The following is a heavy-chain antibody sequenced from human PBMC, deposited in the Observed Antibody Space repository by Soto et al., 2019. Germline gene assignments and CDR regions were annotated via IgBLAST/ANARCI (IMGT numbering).Heavy chain of an antibody. CDR3: AKEGAFSLGYCSGGSCYSAGRYGMDV. CDR2: ISGSGGST. V-gene: IGHV3-23*01. CDR1: GFTFSSYA. Sequence: GGSLRLSCAASGFTFSSYAMSWVRQTPGKGLEWVSAISGSGGSTYYADSVKGRFTISRDNSKNTLYLQMNSLRAVDTAVYYCAKEGAFSLGYCSGGSCYSAGRYGMDVWGQGTTVTVSS. D-gene: IGHD2-15*01. J-gene: IGHJ6*02.